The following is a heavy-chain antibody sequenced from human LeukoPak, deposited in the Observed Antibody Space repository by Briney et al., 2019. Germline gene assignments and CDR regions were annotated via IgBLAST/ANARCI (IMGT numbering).Heavy chain of an antibody. CDR2: FSGSGGST. CDR3: AKDRGGQTLLNYFDY. CDR1: GFTFSSYA. Sequence: GGSLRLSCAASGFTFSSYAMSWVRQAPGKGLEWVSAFSGSGGSTYYADSVKGRFTISRDNSKNTLYLQMNSLRAEDTAVYYCAKDRGGQTLLNYFDYWGQGTLVTVSS. D-gene: IGHD2-15*01. V-gene: IGHV3-23*01. J-gene: IGHJ4*02.